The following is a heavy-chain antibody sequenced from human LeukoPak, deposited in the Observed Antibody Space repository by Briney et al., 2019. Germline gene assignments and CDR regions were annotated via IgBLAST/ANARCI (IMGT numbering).Heavy chain of an antibody. Sequence: GGSVRLSCVASGFTFSTYDMNWVRQAPGKGLEWVSAITSTSNHINYADSVKGRFTISRDSANNSLYLQMNSLRAEDTAVYYCARVYSANGYGSGYYDYWGQGTLVTVSS. J-gene: IGHJ4*02. V-gene: IGHV3-21*01. D-gene: IGHD3-10*01. CDR2: ITSTSNHI. CDR3: ARVYSANGYGSGYYDY. CDR1: GFTFSTYD.